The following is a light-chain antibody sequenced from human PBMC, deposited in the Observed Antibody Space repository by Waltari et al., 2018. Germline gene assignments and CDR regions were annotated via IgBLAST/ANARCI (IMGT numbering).Light chain of an antibody. J-gene: IGLJ7*01. CDR1: GSNIGTNF. CDR3: AAWDDSLSAVV. V-gene: IGLV1-47*01. Sequence: QSALTQPPAASGTPGQRLIISCSGSGSNIGTNFVSWYQQFPGTAPKLLIYRGEQRASGAPDRFSGSKSGSSASLAISGLQSEDESLYYCAAWDDSLSAVVFGGGTQVTVL. CDR2: RGE.